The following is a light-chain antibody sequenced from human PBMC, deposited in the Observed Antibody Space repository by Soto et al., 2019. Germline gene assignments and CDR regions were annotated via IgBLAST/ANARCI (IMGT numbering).Light chain of an antibody. V-gene: IGKV3-20*01. CDR2: GAS. CDR3: QQHDILPIT. Sequence: IGLTQSPGTLSSSPGERATLSCRASQSVSTNNLAWYQHKPGQAPRLLISGASRRATGIPDRFSGAGSGTDFTLTISRLEPEDFALYYCQQHDILPITFGQ. J-gene: IGKJ5*01. CDR1: QSVSTNN.